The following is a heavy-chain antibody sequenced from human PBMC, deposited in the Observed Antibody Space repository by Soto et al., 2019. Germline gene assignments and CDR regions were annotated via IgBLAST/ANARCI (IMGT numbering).Heavy chain of an antibody. J-gene: IGHJ4*02. CDR2: VSHDGRNT. CDR1: GFTFSDYA. Sequence: VQLVESGGGVVQPGRSLRLSCAASGFTFSDYAMHWVRQAPGKGLEWVAVVSHDGRNTHYADSVKGRFTIPRDSSKNTVSLEMTSLGAADTAVSYCATGGRQWLVTSDFNYWGQGALVTVSS. D-gene: IGHD6-19*01. CDR3: ATGGRQWLVTSDFNY. V-gene: IGHV3-30*03.